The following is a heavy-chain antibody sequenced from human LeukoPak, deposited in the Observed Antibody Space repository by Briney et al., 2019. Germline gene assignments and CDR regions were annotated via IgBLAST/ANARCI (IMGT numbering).Heavy chain of an antibody. CDR3: ARDSVNCSTTSCSDYLDY. J-gene: IGHJ4*02. CDR2: IYHSGST. Sequence: SETLSLTCSVSGGSITNYYWNWIRQSPGKGLEWIGYIYHSGSTYYNPSLKSRVTISLDTSKKQFSLKLSSVTAADTAVYFCARDSVNCSTTSCSDYLDYWGQGTLVTVSS. CDR1: GGSITNYY. V-gene: IGHV4-59*01. D-gene: IGHD2-2*01.